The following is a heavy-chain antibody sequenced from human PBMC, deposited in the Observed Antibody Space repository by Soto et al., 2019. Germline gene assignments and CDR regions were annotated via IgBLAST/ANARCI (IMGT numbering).Heavy chain of an antibody. V-gene: IGHV3-23*01. CDR1: GFTFSSYA. CDR3: AKDLGYYGSGSRPWAFDI. Sequence: EVQLLESGGGLVQPGGSLRLSCAASGFTFSSYAMSWVRQAPGKGLEWVSAISGSGGSTYYADSVKGRFTISRENSKNTLYLQMNSLRAEDTAVYYCAKDLGYYGSGSRPWAFDIWGQGTMVTVSS. CDR2: ISGSGGST. D-gene: IGHD3-10*01. J-gene: IGHJ3*02.